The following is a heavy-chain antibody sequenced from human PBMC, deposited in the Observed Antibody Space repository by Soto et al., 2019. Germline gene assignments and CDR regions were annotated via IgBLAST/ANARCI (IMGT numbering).Heavy chain of an antibody. CDR2: IVVGSGNT. CDR3: AAESPPRPFDYGDYAAYYYYGMDV. J-gene: IGHJ6*02. CDR1: GFTFTSSA. Sequence: QMQLVQSGPEVKKPGTSVKVSCKASGFTFTSSAMQWVRQARGQRLEWIGWIVVGSGNTNYAQKFQERVTITRDMSTSTADMELSSLRSEDTAVYYCAAESPPRPFDYGDYAAYYYYGMDVWGQGTTVTVSS. D-gene: IGHD4-17*01. V-gene: IGHV1-58*02.